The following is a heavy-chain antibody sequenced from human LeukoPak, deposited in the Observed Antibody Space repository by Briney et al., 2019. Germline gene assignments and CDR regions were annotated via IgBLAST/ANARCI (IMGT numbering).Heavy chain of an antibody. CDR2: IKYDPRNK. CDR1: GFTFSSHW. Sequence: GGSLRLSCAASGFTFSSHWMHWVRQAPGKGLVWVSRIKYDPRNKSYADSVTGRFTISRDNAKNSLFLQMDTLRAEDTAVYYCARDLAGHYYGSGSSFDYWGQGTLVTV. V-gene: IGHV3-74*01. J-gene: IGHJ4*02. D-gene: IGHD3-10*01. CDR3: ARDLAGHYYGSGSSFDY.